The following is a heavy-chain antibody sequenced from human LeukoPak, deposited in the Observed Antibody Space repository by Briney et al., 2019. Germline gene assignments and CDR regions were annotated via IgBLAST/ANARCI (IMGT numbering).Heavy chain of an antibody. J-gene: IGHJ4*02. V-gene: IGHV3-64*01. CDR3: ARVQIDSGSYYYFDY. D-gene: IGHD1-26*01. CDR1: GFTFSSYA. Sequence: GGSLRLSCAASGFTFSSYAMHWVRQAPGKGLEYVSAISSNGGSTYYANSVKGRFTISRDNSKNTLYLQMGSLRAEDMAVYYCARVQIDSGSYYYFDYWGQGTLVTVSS. CDR2: ISSNGGST.